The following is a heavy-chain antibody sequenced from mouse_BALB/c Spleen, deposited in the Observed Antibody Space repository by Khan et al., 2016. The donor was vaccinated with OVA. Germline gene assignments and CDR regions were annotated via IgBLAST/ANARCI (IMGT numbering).Heavy chain of an antibody. J-gene: IGHJ3*01. Sequence: EVELVESGEGLVKSGGSLKLSCAVSGFTFSTYAMSWVRQTPEKRLEWVATISSDGDYTYYPDNVTGRFTISRDNAKNTLYLQMSSLRSEDTAMYYCARSPYGNFAYWGQGTLVTVSA. D-gene: IGHD2-1*01. CDR1: GFTFSTYA. V-gene: IGHV5-9-3*01. CDR3: ARSPYGNFAY. CDR2: ISSDGDYT.